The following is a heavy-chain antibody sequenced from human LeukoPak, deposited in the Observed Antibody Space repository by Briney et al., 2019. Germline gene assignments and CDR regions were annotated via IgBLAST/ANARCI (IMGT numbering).Heavy chain of an antibody. CDR1: GYTFTSYD. D-gene: IGHD1-26*01. V-gene: IGHV1-8*01. CDR2: MSPNSGNT. Sequence: GASVKVSCRASGYTFTSYDINWMQQATGQGLEWMGWMSPNSGNTGYAQKFQGRVTMTRDTSTGTAYLELSSLRSEDSAVYYCVRTPPNWGADFWGQGTLVTVSS. CDR3: VRTPPNWGADF. J-gene: IGHJ4*02.